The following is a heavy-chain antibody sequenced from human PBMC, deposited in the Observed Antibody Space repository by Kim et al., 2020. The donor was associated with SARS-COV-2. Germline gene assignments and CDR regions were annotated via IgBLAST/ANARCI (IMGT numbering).Heavy chain of an antibody. CDR2: IYYSGST. V-gene: IGHV4-39*01. J-gene: IGHJ4*02. Sequence: SETLSLTCTVSGGSISSSSYYWGWIRQPPGKGLEWIGSIYYSGSTYYNPSLKSRVTISVDTSKNQFSLKLSSVTAADTAVYYCARQNLCVVPAAISDYWGQGTLVTVSS. CDR3: ARQNLCVVPAAISDY. D-gene: IGHD2-2*01. CDR1: GGSISSSSYY.